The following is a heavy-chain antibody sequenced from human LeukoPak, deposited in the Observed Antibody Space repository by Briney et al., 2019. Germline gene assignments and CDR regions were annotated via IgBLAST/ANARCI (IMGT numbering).Heavy chain of an antibody. Sequence: PGGSLRLSCAASGFTFSSYGMHWVRQAPGKGLEWVAFIRHDGSNKYYADSVKGRFTISRDSSKNTLYLQMNSLRAEDTAVYYCAKETANDYSNKRFDYWGQGTLVTVSS. CDR1: GFTFSSYG. CDR3: AKETANDYSNKRFDY. D-gene: IGHD4-11*01. J-gene: IGHJ4*02. V-gene: IGHV3-30*02. CDR2: IRHDGSNK.